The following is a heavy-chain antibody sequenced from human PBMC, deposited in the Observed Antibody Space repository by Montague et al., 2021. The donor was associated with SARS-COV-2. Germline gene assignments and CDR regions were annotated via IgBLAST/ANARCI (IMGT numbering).Heavy chain of an antibody. J-gene: IGHJ3*02. CDR3: ARIWGATRGDAFDI. CDR2: IDWDDDK. Sequence: PALVKPTQTLTLTCTFSGFSLSTSGMCVSWIRQPPGKALEWLALIDWDDDKYYGTSLKTRLTISKDTSKNQVVLTMTNMDPVDTATYYCARIWGATRGDAFDIWGQGTMVTVSS. D-gene: IGHD1-26*01. CDR1: GFSLSTSGMC. V-gene: IGHV2-70*01.